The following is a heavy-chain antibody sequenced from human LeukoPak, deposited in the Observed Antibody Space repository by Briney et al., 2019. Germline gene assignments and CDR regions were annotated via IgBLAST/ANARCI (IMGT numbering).Heavy chain of an antibody. V-gene: IGHV3-21*01. D-gene: IGHD2-15*01. J-gene: IGHJ4*02. Sequence: KPGGSLRLSCAASGFTFGSYSMNWVRQAPGKGLEWVSSISSSSSYIDYADSVKGRFTISRDNAKNSLYLQMNSLRAEDTAVYYCARRYCSGGSCYTFDYWGQGTLVTVSS. CDR1: GFTFGSYS. CDR2: ISSSSSYI. CDR3: ARRYCSGGSCYTFDY.